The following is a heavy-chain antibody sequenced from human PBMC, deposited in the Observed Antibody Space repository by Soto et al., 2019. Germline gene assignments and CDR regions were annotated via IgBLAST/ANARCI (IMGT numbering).Heavy chain of an antibody. V-gene: IGHV3-23*01. CDR2: ISSADDT. CDR1: GFTFSTYA. D-gene: IGHD6-13*01. CDR3: AKGQAVAGTEFDY. J-gene: IGHJ4*02. Sequence: EVQLLESGGGLVQPGGSLRLSCAASGFTFSTYAMSWVRQAPGRGLEWVSTISSADDTYYADSVKGRFTISRVNSKNTLYLRMHSLRGQDSDVYYCAKGQAVAGTEFDYWGQGTLVTVSS.